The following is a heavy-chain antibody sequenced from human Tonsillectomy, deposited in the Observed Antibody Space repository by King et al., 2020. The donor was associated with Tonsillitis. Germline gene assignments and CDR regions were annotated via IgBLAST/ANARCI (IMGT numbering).Heavy chain of an antibody. J-gene: IGHJ4*02. CDR1: GFTFSTYA. CDR2: ISYDGSNR. V-gene: IGHV3-30*04. Sequence: QVQLVESGGGVVQPGRSLRLSCAASGFTFSTYAMHWVRQAPGKGLAWVAVISYDGSNRYYADSVKGRFTISRDNLKNTLYLQMNSLRPEDTAVYYCARYLHYSKPDYWGQGTLVTVSS. D-gene: IGHD4-11*01. CDR3: ARYLHYSKPDY.